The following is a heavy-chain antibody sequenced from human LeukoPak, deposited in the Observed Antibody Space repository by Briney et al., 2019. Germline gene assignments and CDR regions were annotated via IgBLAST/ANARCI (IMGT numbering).Heavy chain of an antibody. CDR2: ITSSSSTI. CDR1: GFTFATYT. D-gene: IGHD5-12*01. CDR3: ARGPSGYHNT. V-gene: IGHV3-48*01. Sequence: PGGSLRLSCAASGFTFATYTMNWVRQAPGKGLEWVSYITSSSSTIQYADSVKGRFTISRDNAKNSLYLQMNSLRAEDTAVYYCARGPSGYHNTGGQGTLVTVSS. J-gene: IGHJ4*02.